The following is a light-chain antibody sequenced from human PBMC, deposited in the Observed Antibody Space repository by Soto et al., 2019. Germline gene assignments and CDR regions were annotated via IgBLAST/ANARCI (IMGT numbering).Light chain of an antibody. CDR2: DAS. J-gene: IGKJ2*01. CDR1: QSVSSSY. Sequence: EIVLTQSPGTLXLSPXXXXTXSCRAXQSVSSSYLAWYQQKPGQAPRLLIYDASSRATGIPDRFSGSGSGTDFTLTISRLEPEDFAVYYCQQYGSSLYTFGQGTKLEIK. CDR3: QQYGSSLYT. V-gene: IGKV3-20*01.